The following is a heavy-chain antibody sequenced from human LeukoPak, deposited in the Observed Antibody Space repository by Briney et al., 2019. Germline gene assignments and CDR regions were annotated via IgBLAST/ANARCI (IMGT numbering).Heavy chain of an antibody. D-gene: IGHD3/OR15-3a*01. V-gene: IGHV3-30*09. CDR3: ARDRHGHFDY. CDR2: ISYDGSNK. J-gene: IGHJ4*02. Sequence: GGSLRLSCAASGFTFSSYAMHWVRQAPGKGLEWVAVISYDGSNKYYADSVKGRFAISRDNSKNTLYLQMNSLRAEDTAVYYCARDRHGHFDYWGQGTLVTVSS. CDR1: GFTFSSYA.